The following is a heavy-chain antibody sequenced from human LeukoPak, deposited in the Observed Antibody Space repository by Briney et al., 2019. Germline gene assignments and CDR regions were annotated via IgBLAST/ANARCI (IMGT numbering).Heavy chain of an antibody. CDR1: GLTFSYYW. Sequence: PGGSLRLSCAASGLTFSYYWMRWVRQAPGKGLEGVANIKQDGNEKYYVDSVKGRFTISRDNSKSTQYLQLNSLRAEDTAVYYCAKMRGRDAYMFYFDYWGQGTLVTVSS. CDR2: IKQDGNEK. J-gene: IGHJ4*02. D-gene: IGHD5-24*01. V-gene: IGHV3-7*03. CDR3: AKMRGRDAYMFYFDY.